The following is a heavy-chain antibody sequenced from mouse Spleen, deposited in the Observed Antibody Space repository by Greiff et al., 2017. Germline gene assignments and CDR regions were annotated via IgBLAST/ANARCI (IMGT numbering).Heavy chain of an antibody. V-gene: IGHV1-76*01. J-gene: IGHJ4*01. CDR3: ASPYYYGSSYGAMDY. CDR1: GYTFTDYY. D-gene: IGHD1-1*01. Sequence: QVQLQQSGAELVRPGASVKLSCKASGYTFTDYYINWVKQRPGQGLEWIARIYPGSGNTYYNEKFKGKATLTAEKSSSTAYMQLSSLTSEDSAVYFCASPYYYGSSYGAMDYWGQGTSVTVSS. CDR2: IYPGSGNT.